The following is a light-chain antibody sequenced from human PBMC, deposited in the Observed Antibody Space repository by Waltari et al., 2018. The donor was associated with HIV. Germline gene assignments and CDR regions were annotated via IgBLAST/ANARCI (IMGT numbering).Light chain of an antibody. V-gene: IGLV2-14*01. Sequence: QSALTQPASVSGSPGQSITISCAGSINDIGGYKSVSWYQHHPAKAPKLIIYEVSYRPSWVSDRFSGSKSGNAASLTISCLLPEDDGIYYCCSYTVRSTYVFGPGTQVTVL. CDR3: CSYTVRSTYV. J-gene: IGLJ1*01. CDR1: INDIGGYKS. CDR2: EVS.